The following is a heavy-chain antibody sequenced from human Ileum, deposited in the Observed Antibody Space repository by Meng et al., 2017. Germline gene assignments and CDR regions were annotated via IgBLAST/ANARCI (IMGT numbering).Heavy chain of an antibody. CDR2: ISWDGESI. J-gene: IGHJ4*02. D-gene: IGHD3-16*01. CDR1: GFTFDDYA. V-gene: IGHV3-43D*04. Sequence: GESLKISCAASGFTFDDYAMHWVRQVPGKGLEWVSLISWDGESIHYADSVRDRFTISRDNSKNSLYLQMDRLRPDDTGFYYCAKSVRGISAGYYFDKWGQGTLVPSPQ. CDR3: AKSVRGISAGYYFDK.